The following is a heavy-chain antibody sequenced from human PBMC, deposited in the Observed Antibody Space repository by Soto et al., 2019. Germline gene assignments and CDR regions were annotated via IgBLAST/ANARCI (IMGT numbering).Heavy chain of an antibody. J-gene: IGHJ3*02. CDR2: IKQDESKR. Sequence: EVQLVESVGGLVQPGGSLRLSCAASGFTFSSYWMTWVRQAPGKGLEWVANIKQDESKRYYVDSVEGRFTISRDNAKNSLFLQMNSLRAEDTAVYYCARGSSPSYSSRWYDAFDIWGQGTMVTVSS. D-gene: IGHD6-13*01. CDR3: ARGSSPSYSSRWYDAFDI. CDR1: GFTFSSYW. V-gene: IGHV3-7*05.